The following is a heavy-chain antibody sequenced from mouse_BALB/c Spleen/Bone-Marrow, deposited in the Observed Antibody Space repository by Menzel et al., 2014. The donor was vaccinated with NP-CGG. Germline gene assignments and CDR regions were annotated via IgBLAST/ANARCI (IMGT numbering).Heavy chain of an antibody. Sequence: VKLKQSGTVLARPGATVKMSCKASGYSFTSYWMYWIKQRPGQGLEWIGAIYPGNSGTSYNQNFKGKAKLTAVTSASTAYMELSSLTNKDSAVYYCTRSITTAVEFDYWGQGTSLTVSS. CDR2: IYPGNSGT. CDR3: TRSITTAVEFDY. V-gene: IGHV1-5*01. D-gene: IGHD1-1*01. J-gene: IGHJ2*03. CDR1: GYSFTSYW.